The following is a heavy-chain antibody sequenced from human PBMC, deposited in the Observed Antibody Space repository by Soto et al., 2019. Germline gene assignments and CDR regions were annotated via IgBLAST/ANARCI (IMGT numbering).Heavy chain of an antibody. Sequence: PSETLSLTCTVSGGYVSSYYWSWLRQPPGKGLDPIGYMYYTGSTKYNPSLKSRVIMSVDVSKNQFFLKLNSVTAADTAIYFCARIRFDYSATSDYWNPWFDPWGRGTQVTVSS. D-gene: IGHD1-1*01. V-gene: IGHV4-59*02. CDR1: GGYVSSYY. CDR2: MYYTGST. CDR3: ARIRFDYSATSDYWNPWFDP. J-gene: IGHJ5*02.